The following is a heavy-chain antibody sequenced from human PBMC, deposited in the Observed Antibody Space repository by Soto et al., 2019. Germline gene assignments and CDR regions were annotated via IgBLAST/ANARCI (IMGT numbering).Heavy chain of an antibody. J-gene: IGHJ1*01. CDR3: ARDRVESGYPEYFQH. V-gene: IGHV3-53*01. CDR2: IYSGGST. D-gene: IGHD3-22*01. Sequence: EVPLVESGGGLIQPGGSLRLSCAASGFTVSSNYMSWVRQAPGKGLEWVSVIYSGGSTYADSVKGRFTISRDNSKNTLYLQMNSLRAEDTAVYYCARDRVESGYPEYFQHWGQGTLVTVSS. CDR1: GFTVSSNY.